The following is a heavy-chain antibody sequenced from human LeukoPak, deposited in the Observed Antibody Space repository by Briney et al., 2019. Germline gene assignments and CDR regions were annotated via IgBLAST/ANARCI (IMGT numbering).Heavy chain of an antibody. J-gene: IGHJ4*02. D-gene: IGHD3-22*01. Sequence: GASVKVSCKASGYTFTSYGISWVRQAPGQGLEWMGWISAYNGNTNYAQKLQGRVTMTTDTSTSTVYMELRSLRSDDTAVYYCARVWEYYYDSSGYPDYWGQGTLVTVSS. CDR1: GYTFTSYG. V-gene: IGHV1-18*01. CDR2: ISAYNGNT. CDR3: ARVWEYYYDSSGYPDY.